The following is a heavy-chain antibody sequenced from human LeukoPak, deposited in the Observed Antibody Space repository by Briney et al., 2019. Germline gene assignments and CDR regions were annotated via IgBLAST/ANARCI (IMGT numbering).Heavy chain of an antibody. J-gene: IGHJ4*02. V-gene: IGHV4-59*08. CDR1: GGSISSYY. D-gene: IGHD6-19*01. CDR2: IYYSGST. Sequence: SETLSLTCTVSGGSISSYYWSWIRQPPGKGLEWIGYIYYSGSTNYNPSLKSRVTISVDTSKNQFSLKLSSVTAADTAVYYCARVGKPTSSGWYGFDYWGQGTLVTVSS. CDR3: ARVGKPTSSGWYGFDY.